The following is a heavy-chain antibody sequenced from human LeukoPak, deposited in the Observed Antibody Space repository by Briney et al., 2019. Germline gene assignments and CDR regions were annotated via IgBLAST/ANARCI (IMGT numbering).Heavy chain of an antibody. D-gene: IGHD1/OR15-1a*01. Sequence: PGGSLSLSCAASGFTFRSHWMYWVRQVPGKGLVWVSRINSDGSGTGYADSVNGRFTISRDNAKNTLYLQMNSLRAEDTAVYYCARGNSGFDYWGQGTLVTVSS. CDR1: GFTFRSHW. V-gene: IGHV3-74*01. CDR2: INSDGSGT. CDR3: ARGNSGFDY. J-gene: IGHJ4*02.